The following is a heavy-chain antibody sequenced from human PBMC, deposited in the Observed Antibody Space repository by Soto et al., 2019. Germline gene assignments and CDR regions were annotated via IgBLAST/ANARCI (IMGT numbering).Heavy chain of an antibody. Sequence: SETLSLTCTVSGGSISSGGYYWSWIRQHPGKGLEWIGYIYYSGSTYYNPSLKSRVTISVDTSKNQFSLKLSSVTAADTAVYYCARDRIAAASTRYYGMDAWGQGTTVTVSS. CDR3: ARDRIAAASTRYYGMDA. J-gene: IGHJ6*02. D-gene: IGHD6-13*01. CDR1: GGSISSGGYY. CDR2: IYYSGST. V-gene: IGHV4-31*03.